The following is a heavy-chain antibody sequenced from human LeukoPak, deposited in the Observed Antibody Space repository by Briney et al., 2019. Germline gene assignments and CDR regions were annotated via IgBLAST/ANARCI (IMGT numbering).Heavy chain of an antibody. CDR3: ARGRAYGMDV. V-gene: IGHV4-34*01. CDR1: GGSFSGYY. CDR2: INHSGST. Sequence: SETLSLTCAVYGGSFSGYYWSWIRQPPGEGLEWIGEINHSGSTNYNPSLKSRVTISVDTSKNQFSLKLSSVTAADTAVYYCARGRAYGMDVWGQGTTVTVSS. J-gene: IGHJ6*02.